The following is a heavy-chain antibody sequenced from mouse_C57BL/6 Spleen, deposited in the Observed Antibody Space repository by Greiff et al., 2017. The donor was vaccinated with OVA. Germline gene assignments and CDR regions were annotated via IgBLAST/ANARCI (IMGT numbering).Heavy chain of an antibody. CDR2: ISYDGSN. J-gene: IGHJ1*03. CDR1: GYSITSGYY. D-gene: IGHD1-1*01. Sequence: LQESGPGLVKPSQSLSLTCSVTGYSITSGYYWNWIRQFPGNKLEWMGYISYDGSNNYNPSLKNRISITRDTSKNQFFLKLNSVTTEDTATYYCARRGFGDYYGSHWYFDVWGTGTTVTVSS. V-gene: IGHV3-6*01. CDR3: ARRGFGDYYGSHWYFDV.